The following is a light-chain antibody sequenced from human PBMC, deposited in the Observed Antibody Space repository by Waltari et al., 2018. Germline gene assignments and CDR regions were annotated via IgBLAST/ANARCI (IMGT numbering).Light chain of an antibody. CDR2: DVS. V-gene: IGLV2-14*01. CDR1: SHAVGSCTL. J-gene: IGLJ2*01. CDR3: SSQSSNNVVL. Sequence: ALIRPDSVSGPPRLYLTVLCSGISHAVGSCTLVSWYQEHPGQAPRVIIYDVSDRPSGVSDRFSGSKSGNTASLTISGLQAEDEADYYCSSQSSNNVVLFGGGTKLTVL.